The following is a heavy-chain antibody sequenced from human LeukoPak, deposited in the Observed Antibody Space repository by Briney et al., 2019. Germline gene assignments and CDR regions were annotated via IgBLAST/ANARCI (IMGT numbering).Heavy chain of an antibody. D-gene: IGHD6-13*01. CDR2: ISAYNGNT. V-gene: IGHV1-18*01. CDR1: GGTFSSYG. Sequence: ASVKVSCKASGGTFSSYGISWVRQAPGQGLEWMGWISAYNGNTNYAQKLQGRVTMTTDTSTSTAYMELRSLRSDDTAVYYCARGSSSWWWFDPWGQGTLVTVSS. CDR3: ARGSSSWWWFDP. J-gene: IGHJ5*02.